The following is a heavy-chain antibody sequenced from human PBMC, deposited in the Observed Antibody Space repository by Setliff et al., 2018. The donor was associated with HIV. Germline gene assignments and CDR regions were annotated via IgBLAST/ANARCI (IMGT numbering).Heavy chain of an antibody. CDR3: ASWGRARRANYNFWSGSSWFGP. CDR2: IYTSGCT. J-gene: IGHJ5*02. V-gene: IGHV4-61*09. D-gene: IGHD3-3*01. CDR1: GGSISSGSYSGSYY. Sequence: SETLSLTCTVSGGSISSGSYSGSYYWSWIRQPAGKGLEWIGHIYTSGCTNYNPSLKSRVTISVDTSKNQFSLNLRSVTAADTAVYYCASWGRARRANYNFWSGSSWFGPWGQGVLVTVSS.